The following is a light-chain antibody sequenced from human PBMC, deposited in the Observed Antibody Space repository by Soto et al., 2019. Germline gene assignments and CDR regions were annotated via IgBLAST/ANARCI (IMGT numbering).Light chain of an antibody. J-gene: IGKJ1*01. Sequence: DIQMTQPPSTLFVSVGDRVTITCRASQSISSWLAWYQQKPGKAPKLLIYDASSLESGVPSRFSGSGSGTEFTLTISSLQPDYFEANDCPQYNTYSLLGQVT. V-gene: IGKV1-5*01. CDR1: QSISSW. CDR2: DAS. CDR3: PQYNTYSL.